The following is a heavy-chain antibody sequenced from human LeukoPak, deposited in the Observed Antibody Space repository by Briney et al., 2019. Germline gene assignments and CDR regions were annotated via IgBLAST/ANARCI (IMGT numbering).Heavy chain of an antibody. CDR1: GFTFSSYW. J-gene: IGHJ4*02. D-gene: IGHD3-22*01. CDR3: ARVLYYYDSSGYYPQFDY. Sequence: GGSLRLSCAASGFTFSSYWMHWVRQAPGKGLVWVSRINRDGSSTNYADSVKGRFTISRDNAKNTLYLQMNSLRVEDTAVYYCARVLYYYDSSGYYPQFDYWGQGTLVTVSS. CDR2: INRDGSST. V-gene: IGHV3-74*01.